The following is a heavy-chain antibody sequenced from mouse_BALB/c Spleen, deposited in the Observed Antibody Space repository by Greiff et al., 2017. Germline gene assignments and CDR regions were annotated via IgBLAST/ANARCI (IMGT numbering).Heavy chain of an antibody. CDR2: ISSGGSYT. Sequence: EVQGVESGGGLVKPGGSLKLSCAASGFTFSSYAMSWVRQSPEKRLEWVAEISSGGSYTYYPDTVTGRFTISRDNAKNTLYLEMSSLRSEDTAMYYCARRGYGTSYFDYWGQGTTLTVSS. CDR3: ARRGYGTSYFDY. V-gene: IGHV5-9-4*01. D-gene: IGHD2-10*02. J-gene: IGHJ2*01. CDR1: GFTFSSYA.